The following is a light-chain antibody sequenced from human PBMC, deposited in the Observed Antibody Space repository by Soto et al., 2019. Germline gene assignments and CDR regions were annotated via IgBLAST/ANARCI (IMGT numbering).Light chain of an antibody. CDR1: SGDVGVYKF. CDR3: GSYTGTIYV. CDR2: EVS. J-gene: IGLJ1*01. V-gene: IGLV2-14*01. Sequence: QSVLTQPASVSGSPGQSITISCTGTSGDVGVYKFVSWYQRHPGKAPKLIIYEVSNRPSGVSSRFSGSMSGNTASLTISGLQAEDEADYYCGSYTGTIYVFGTGTKVTVL.